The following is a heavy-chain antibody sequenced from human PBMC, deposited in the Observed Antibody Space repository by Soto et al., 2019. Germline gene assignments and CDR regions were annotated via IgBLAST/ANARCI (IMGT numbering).Heavy chain of an antibody. CDR2: ISYDGSNK. D-gene: IGHD1-26*01. V-gene: IGHV3-30*03. CDR1: GFTFSSYG. J-gene: IGHJ4*02. CDR3: ATLFSGSYEVY. Sequence: VQLVESGGGLVQPGGSLRLSCAASGFTFSSYGMHWVRQAPGKGLEWVAVISYDGSNKYYADSVKGRFTISRDNSKNTLYLQMNSLRAEDTAVYYCATLFSGSYEVYWGQGTLVTVSS.